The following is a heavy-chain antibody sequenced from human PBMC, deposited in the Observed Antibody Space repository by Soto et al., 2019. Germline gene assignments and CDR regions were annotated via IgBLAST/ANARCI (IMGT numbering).Heavy chain of an antibody. CDR2: IYYSGST. Sequence: QLQLQESGPGLVKPSETLSLTCTVSGGSISSSSYYWGWIRQPPGKGLEWIGSIYYSGSTYYNPSLKSRVTISVDTSKNQFSLKLSSVTAADTAVYYCARCRDEYGVLGHRYGMDVWGQGTTVTVSS. D-gene: IGHD2-8*01. J-gene: IGHJ6*02. CDR3: ARCRDEYGVLGHRYGMDV. V-gene: IGHV4-39*01. CDR1: GGSISSSSYY.